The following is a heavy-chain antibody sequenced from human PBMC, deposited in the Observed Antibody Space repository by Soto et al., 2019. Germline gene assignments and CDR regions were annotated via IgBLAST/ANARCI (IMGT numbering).Heavy chain of an antibody. V-gene: IGHV5-51*01. CDR2: IYPGDSDT. CDR1: GYSFTSYW. Sequence: GESLKISCKGSGYSFTSYWIGWVRQMPGKGLEWMGIIYPGDSDTRYSPSFQGQVTISADKSISTAYLQWSSLKASDTAMYYCASRGPLPAAMGNRMEGAFDIWGQGTMVTVSS. D-gene: IGHD2-2*01. J-gene: IGHJ3*02. CDR3: ASRGPLPAAMGNRMEGAFDI.